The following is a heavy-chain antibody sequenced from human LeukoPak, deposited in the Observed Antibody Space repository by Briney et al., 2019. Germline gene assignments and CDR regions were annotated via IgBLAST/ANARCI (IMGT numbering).Heavy chain of an antibody. CDR2: VRGGDAGT. CDR1: GFTFSSYA. J-gene: IGHJ4*02. Sequence: GGSLRPSCAASGFTFSSYAMNWVRQAPGKGLEWVSAVRGGDAGTSYADSVKGRFTISRDNSKNTLYLQMNSLRADDTAVYYCAKNRGGSYYSGSDYWGQGTLVTVSS. CDR3: AKNRGGSYYSGSDY. D-gene: IGHD1-26*01. V-gene: IGHV3-23*01.